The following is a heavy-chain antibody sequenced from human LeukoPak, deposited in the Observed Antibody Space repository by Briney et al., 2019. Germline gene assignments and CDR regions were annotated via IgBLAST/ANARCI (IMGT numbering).Heavy chain of an antibody. V-gene: IGHV3-33*01. CDR3: ARDEDYSGYDFRADAFDI. CDR1: GFTFSSYG. D-gene: IGHD5-12*01. Sequence: GRSLRLSCAASGFTFSSYGMHWVRQAPGKGLEWVAVIWYDGSNKYYADSVKGRFTISRDNSKNTLYLQMNSLRAEDTAVYYCARDEDYSGYDFRADAFDIWGQGTMVTVSS. CDR2: IWYDGSNK. J-gene: IGHJ3*02.